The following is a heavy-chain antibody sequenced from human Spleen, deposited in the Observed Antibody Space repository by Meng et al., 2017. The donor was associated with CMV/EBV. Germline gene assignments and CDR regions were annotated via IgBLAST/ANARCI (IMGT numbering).Heavy chain of an antibody. V-gene: IGHV4-59*01. CDR1: GFTSSSFA. CDR2: IYYSGST. J-gene: IGHJ6*02. Sequence: ESLKISCAASGFTSSSFAMSWIRQPPGKGLEWIGYIYYSGSTNYNPSLKSRVTISVDTSKNQFSLKLSSVTAADTAVYYCAREVVVRPYYYYGMDVWGQGTTVTVSS. D-gene: IGHD3-22*01. CDR3: AREVVVRPYYYYGMDV.